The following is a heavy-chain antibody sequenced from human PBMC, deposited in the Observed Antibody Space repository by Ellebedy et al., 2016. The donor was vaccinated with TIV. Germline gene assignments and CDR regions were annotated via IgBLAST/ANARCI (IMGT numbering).Heavy chain of an antibody. D-gene: IGHD6-13*01. CDR2: ISGSGGST. CDR1: GFTFSSYA. Sequence: GGSLRLSCAASGFTFSSYAMSWVRQAPGKGLEWVSAISGSGGSTYYADSVKGRFIISRDNSKNTLFLQMNSLRAEDTAVYYCATPGGYVGGFDQWGQGTLVIVSS. CDR3: ATPGGYVGGFDQ. V-gene: IGHV3-23*01. J-gene: IGHJ4*02.